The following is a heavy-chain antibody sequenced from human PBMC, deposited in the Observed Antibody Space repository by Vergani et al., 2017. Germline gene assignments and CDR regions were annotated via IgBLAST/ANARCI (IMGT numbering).Heavy chain of an antibody. J-gene: IGHJ3*02. CDR2: ISSSSSTI. V-gene: IGHV3-48*04. Sequence: VQLVESGGGVVQPGRSLRLSCAASGFTFSSYSMNWVRQAPGKGLEWVSYISSSSSTIYYADSVKGRFTISRDNAKNSLYLQMNSLRAEDTAVYYCAREGGYAESDAFDIWGQGTMVTVSS. CDR1: GFTFSSYS. CDR3: AREGGYAESDAFDI. D-gene: IGHD5-12*01.